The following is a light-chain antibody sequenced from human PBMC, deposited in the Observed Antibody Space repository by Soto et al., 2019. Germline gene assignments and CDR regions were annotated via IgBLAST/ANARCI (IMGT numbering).Light chain of an antibody. J-gene: IGKJ5*01. CDR1: QSVSSRY. V-gene: IGKV3-20*01. CDR3: QQYGSSPPSVT. CDR2: GTS. Sequence: EIVLTQSPGTLSLSPGDRATLACRASQSVSSRYLAWYQQTPGQAPRLLIYGTSHRATGIPDRFSGSGSGTDFTLTINRLEPEDFAVYYCQQYGSSPPSVTFGQGTRLEIK.